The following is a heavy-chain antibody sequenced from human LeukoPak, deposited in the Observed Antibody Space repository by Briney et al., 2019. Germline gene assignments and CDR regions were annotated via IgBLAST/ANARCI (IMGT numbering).Heavy chain of an antibody. J-gene: IGHJ4*02. CDR1: GYTFTSYY. Sequence: ASLKVSCKASGYTFTSYYMHWVRQAPGQGLEWMGIINPSGGSTSYAEKFQGRVTMTRDTSTSTVYMELSSLRSEDTAVYYCARDHDYGSGSPVLDYWGQGTLVTVSS. V-gene: IGHV1-46*01. CDR3: ARDHDYGSGSPVLDY. CDR2: INPSGGST. D-gene: IGHD3-10*01.